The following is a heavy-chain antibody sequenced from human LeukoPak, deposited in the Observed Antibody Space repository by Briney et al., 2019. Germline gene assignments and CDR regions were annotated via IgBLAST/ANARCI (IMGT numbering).Heavy chain of an antibody. V-gene: IGHV3-48*01. J-gene: IGHJ4*02. CDR2: ISSSSSTI. D-gene: IGHD6-19*01. CDR3: ARDRGGWYGARDY. CDR1: GFTFSSYS. Sequence: GGSLRLSCAASGFTFSSYSMNWVRQAPGKGLEWVSYISSSSSTIYYADSVKGRFTISRDNAKNSLYLQMNSLRGEDTAVYYCARDRGGWYGARDYWGQGTLVTVSS.